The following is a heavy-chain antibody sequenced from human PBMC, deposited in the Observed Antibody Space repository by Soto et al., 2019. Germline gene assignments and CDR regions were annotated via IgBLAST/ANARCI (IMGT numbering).Heavy chain of an antibody. J-gene: IGHJ3*02. V-gene: IGHV3-21*01. Sequence: EVQLVESGGGLVKPGGSLRLSCAASGFTFSSYSMNWVRQAPGKGLEWVSLISSSSSYIYYADSVKGRFTISRDNAKNSLYMQMNILRAEETAVYYCASYRGGDLKAFDIWGQGTMVTVSS. CDR2: ISSSSSYI. D-gene: IGHD3-10*01. CDR3: ASYRGGDLKAFDI. CDR1: GFTFSSYS.